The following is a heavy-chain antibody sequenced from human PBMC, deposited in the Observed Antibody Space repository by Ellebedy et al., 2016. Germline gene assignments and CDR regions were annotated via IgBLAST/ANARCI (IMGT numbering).Heavy chain of an antibody. CDR1: GFTFSSYA. V-gene: IGHV3-23*01. Sequence: GGSLRLXCAASGFTFSSYAMSWVRQAPGKGLEWVSAISGSGGSTYYADSVKGRFTISRDNSKNTLYLQMNSLRAEDTAVYYCAKSGSKDIVARNWFDPWGQGTLVTVSS. D-gene: IGHD5-12*01. CDR2: ISGSGGST. CDR3: AKSGSKDIVARNWFDP. J-gene: IGHJ5*02.